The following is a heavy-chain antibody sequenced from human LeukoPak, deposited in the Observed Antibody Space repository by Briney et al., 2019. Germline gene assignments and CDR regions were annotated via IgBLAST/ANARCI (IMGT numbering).Heavy chain of an antibody. J-gene: IGHJ4*02. CDR2: IIPDGSEK. D-gene: IGHD3-10*01. V-gene: IGHV3-7*01. CDR1: GFTFSSYW. Sequence: GGSLRLSCAASGFTFSSYWMTWVRQAPGKGLEWVANIIPDGSEKYYVDSVKGRFTISRDNAGNSLYLQVNSLRAEDTAVYYCARVEALYNSGSVWAYWGQGTLVTVSS. CDR3: ARVEALYNSGSVWAY.